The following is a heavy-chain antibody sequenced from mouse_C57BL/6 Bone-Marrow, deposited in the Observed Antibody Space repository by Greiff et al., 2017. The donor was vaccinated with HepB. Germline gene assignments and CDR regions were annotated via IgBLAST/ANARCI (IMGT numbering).Heavy chain of an antibody. D-gene: IGHD2-2*01. J-gene: IGHJ1*03. Sequence: EVKLVESGGDLVKPGGSLKLSCAASGFTFSSYGMSWVRQTPDKRLEWVATISSGGSYTYYPDSVKGRFTISRDNAKNTLYLQMSSLKSEDTAMYYCARLTMVTTDWYFDVWGTVTTVTVSS. CDR1: GFTFSSYG. CDR3: ARLTMVTTDWYFDV. V-gene: IGHV5-6*01. CDR2: ISSGGSYT.